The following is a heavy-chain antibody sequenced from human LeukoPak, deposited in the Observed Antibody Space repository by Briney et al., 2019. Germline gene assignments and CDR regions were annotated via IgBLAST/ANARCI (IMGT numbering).Heavy chain of an antibody. CDR1: GFTFSSYE. V-gene: IGHV3-74*01. D-gene: IGHD3-16*01. CDR2: IKSDGSST. CDR3: ARRGAASDAFDI. Sequence: PGGSLRLSCAASGFTFSSYEMNWVRQTPGKGLVWVSRIKSDGSSTRDADSVKGRFTISRHNAKNTLYLQMNSLRAEDTAVYYCARRGAASDAFDIWGQGTMVTVSS. J-gene: IGHJ3*02.